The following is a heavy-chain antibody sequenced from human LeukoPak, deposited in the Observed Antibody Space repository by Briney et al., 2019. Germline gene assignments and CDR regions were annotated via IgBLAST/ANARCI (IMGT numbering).Heavy chain of an antibody. CDR1: GGSFSGYY. CDR2: INHSGST. J-gene: IGHJ4*02. V-gene: IGHV4-34*01. CDR3: ARGSEIAAAGTGYSFDY. D-gene: IGHD6-13*01. Sequence: NPSETLSLTCAVYGGSFSGYYWSWIRQPPGKGLEWIGEINHSGSTNYSPSLKSRVTISVDTSKNQFSLKLSSVTAADTAVYYCARGSEIAAAGTGYSFDYWGQGTLVTVPS.